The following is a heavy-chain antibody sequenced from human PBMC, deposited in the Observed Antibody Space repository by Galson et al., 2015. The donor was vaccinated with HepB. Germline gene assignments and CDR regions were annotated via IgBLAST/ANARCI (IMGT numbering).Heavy chain of an antibody. D-gene: IGHD2-15*01. CDR1: GFTFSSYS. J-gene: IGHJ4*02. Sequence: SLRLSCAASGFTFSSYSMNWVRQAPGKGLEWVSYISSSSSTIYYADSVKGRFTISRDNAKNSLYLQMNSLRAEDTAVYYCARDGRVGAAYADYFDYWGQGTLVTVSS. V-gene: IGHV3-48*01. CDR2: ISSSSSTI. CDR3: ARDGRVGAAYADYFDY.